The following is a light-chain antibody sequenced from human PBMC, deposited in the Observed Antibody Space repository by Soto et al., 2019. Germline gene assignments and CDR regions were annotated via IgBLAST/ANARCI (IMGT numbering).Light chain of an antibody. V-gene: IGLV1-44*01. CDR2: SDD. Sequence: QSVLTQPPSLSGTPGQRVTISCSGSNSNIGRYSVNWYQHFPGTAPKILIYSDDERPSGVADRFSGAKSGTTASLAISGLQSEDEAEYYCAAWDDNLKGPLFGGGTKLTVL. J-gene: IGLJ3*02. CDR1: NSNIGRYS. CDR3: AAWDDNLKGPL.